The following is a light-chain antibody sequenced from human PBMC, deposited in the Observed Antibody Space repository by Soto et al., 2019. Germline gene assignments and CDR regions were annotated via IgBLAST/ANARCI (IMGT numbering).Light chain of an antibody. J-gene: IGLJ2*01. V-gene: IGLV2-23*01. Sequence: QSALTQPASVSGSPGQSITISCTGTSSDVGSYDLVSWYQQHPGQAPKLMIYGGNKRPSGVSNRFSGSKSGNTASLTISGLQAEDEADYYCCSYAGSRTVIFGGGTKLTVL. CDR3: CSYAGSRTVI. CDR1: SSDVGSYDL. CDR2: GGN.